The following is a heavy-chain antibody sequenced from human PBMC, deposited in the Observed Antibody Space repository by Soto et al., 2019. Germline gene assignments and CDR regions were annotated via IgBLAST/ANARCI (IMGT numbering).Heavy chain of an antibody. CDR2: IYYSGST. CDR3: ARDSTYGDPDY. Sequence: PSETLSITCTVSGGSISSGGYYWSWIRQHPGKGLEWIGYIYYSGSTYYSPSLKSRVTISVDTSNNQFSLNLNSMTAADTSVYYCARDSTYGDPDYWGQGTLVTGSS. J-gene: IGHJ4*02. D-gene: IGHD4-17*01. CDR1: GGSISSGGYY. V-gene: IGHV4-31*03.